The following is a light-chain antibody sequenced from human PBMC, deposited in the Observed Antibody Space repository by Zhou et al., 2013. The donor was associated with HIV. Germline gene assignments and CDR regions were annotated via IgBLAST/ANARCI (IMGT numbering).Light chain of an antibody. V-gene: IGKV1-5*03. J-gene: IGKJ5*01. CDR1: QSISTW. CDR3: QQYNNWPPIT. CDR2: KAS. Sequence: DIQMTQSPSTLSASVGDRVTITCRASQSISTWLAWYQQKRGKAPNLLIYKASNLESGVPSRFSGSGSGTEFTLTISSLQSEDFAVYYCQQYNNWPPITFGQGTRLEIK.